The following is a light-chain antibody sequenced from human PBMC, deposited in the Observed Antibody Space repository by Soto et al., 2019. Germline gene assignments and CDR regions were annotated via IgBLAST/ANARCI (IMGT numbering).Light chain of an antibody. J-gene: IGKJ1*01. CDR3: LQVFNFPRA. Sequence: AIQMTQSPSSLSASVGDTVTITCRASQDIGNDLGWYQQKPGKAPKLLIYSSSSLQSGVSSRFSGSGSGREFALTISSLQPEDLATYYCLQVFNFPRAFGQGTKVDIK. V-gene: IGKV1-6*02. CDR2: SSS. CDR1: QDIGND.